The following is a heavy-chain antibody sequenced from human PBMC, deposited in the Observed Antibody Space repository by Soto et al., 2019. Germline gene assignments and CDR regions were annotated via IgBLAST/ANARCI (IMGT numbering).Heavy chain of an antibody. J-gene: IGHJ4*02. D-gene: IGHD3-3*01. V-gene: IGHV4-34*01. CDR1: GGSFSGYY. Sequence: SETLSLTCAVYGGSFSGYYWSWIRQPPGKGLEWIGEINHSGSTNYNPSLKSRVTISVDTSKNQFSLKLSSVTAADTAVYYCASGTTWSGFDYWGQGTLVTVSS. CDR2: INHSGST. CDR3: ASGTTWSGFDY.